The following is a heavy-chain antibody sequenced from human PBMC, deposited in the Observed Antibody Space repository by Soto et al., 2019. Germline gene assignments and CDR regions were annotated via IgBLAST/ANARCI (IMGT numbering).Heavy chain of an antibody. Sequence: QVQLQQWGAGLLKPSETLSLTCVVYGGSFSGYYWSWIRQSPGKGLEWIGGINHRGSTNYNPSLESRGTISVDTSKNQFSLKLPSVTAAATAMYYCARDGFCTSTTCRVGNWFDPWGQGTLVTVSS. CDR2: INHRGST. J-gene: IGHJ5*02. V-gene: IGHV4-34*01. D-gene: IGHD2-2*01. CDR1: GGSFSGYY. CDR3: ARDGFCTSTTCRVGNWFDP.